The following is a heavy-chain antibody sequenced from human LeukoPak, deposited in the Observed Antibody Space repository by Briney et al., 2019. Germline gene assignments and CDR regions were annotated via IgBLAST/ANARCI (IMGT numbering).Heavy chain of an antibody. D-gene: IGHD3-22*01. Sequence: PGGSLRLSCAASGFTLSSYSMNWVRQAPGKGLEWVSVIYSGGSTYYADSVKGRFTISRDNSENTLYLQMNSLRAEDTAVYYCAGGSDSSGYYYVGFAFDIWGQGTMVTVSS. J-gene: IGHJ3*02. CDR2: IYSGGST. CDR1: GFTLSSYS. CDR3: AGGSDSSGYYYVGFAFDI. V-gene: IGHV3-53*01.